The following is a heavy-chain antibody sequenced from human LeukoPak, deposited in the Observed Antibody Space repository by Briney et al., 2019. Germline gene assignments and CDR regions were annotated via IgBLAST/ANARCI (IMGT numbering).Heavy chain of an antibody. D-gene: IGHD3-9*01. CDR2: ISWNSGSI. J-gene: IGHJ4*02. Sequence: PGRSLRLSCAASGFTFDDYAMHWVRQAPGKGLEWVSGISWNSGSIGYADSVKGRFTISRDNAKNSLYLQMNSLGAEDTALYYCAKPLREYYDILAGTVFDYWGQGTLVTVSS. V-gene: IGHV3-9*01. CDR1: GFTFDDYA. CDR3: AKPLREYYDILAGTVFDY.